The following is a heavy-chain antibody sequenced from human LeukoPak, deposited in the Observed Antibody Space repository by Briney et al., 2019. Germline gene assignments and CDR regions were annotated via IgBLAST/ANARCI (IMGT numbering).Heavy chain of an antibody. CDR2: VYTSGSP. Sequence: PSETLSLTCNVSVASINTYYWSWIRQSAGGGLEFIGRVYTSGSPDYNPSLKSRVIMSADTSKNQFSLKLRSVTAADTALYYCARVGGPVPAALEDAFDLWGQGILVTVSS. J-gene: IGHJ3*01. CDR3: ARVGGPVPAALEDAFDL. V-gene: IGHV4-4*07. CDR1: VASINTYY. D-gene: IGHD2-15*01.